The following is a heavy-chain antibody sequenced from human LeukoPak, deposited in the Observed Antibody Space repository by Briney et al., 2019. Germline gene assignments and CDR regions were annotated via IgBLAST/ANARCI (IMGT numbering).Heavy chain of an antibody. CDR2: INPNGGGT. CDR1: GYTFTGYY. J-gene: IGHJ4*02. Sequence: GASVKVSCKASGYTFTGYYLHWVRQAPGQGLEWLGRINPNGGGTNYAQKFQGRVTMTRDTSISTAYLELSSLRDDDTAVYYCARVKFYDTSGYYDHWGQGTPVTASS. CDR3: ARVKFYDTSGYYDH. V-gene: IGHV1-2*06. D-gene: IGHD3-22*01.